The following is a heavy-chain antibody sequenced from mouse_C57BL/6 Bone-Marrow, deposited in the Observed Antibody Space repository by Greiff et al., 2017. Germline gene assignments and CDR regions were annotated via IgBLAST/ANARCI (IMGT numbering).Heavy chain of an antibody. CDR3: AREGYEFAY. J-gene: IGHJ3*01. D-gene: IGHD2-3*01. CDR2: ISDGGSYT. Sequence: EVKLVESGGGLVKPGGSLKLSCAASGFTFSSYAMSWVRQTPEKRLEWVATISDGGSYTYYPDNVKGRFTISRDNAKNTRYLQMSHLKSEDTAMYYCAREGYEFAYWGQGTLVTVSA. V-gene: IGHV5-4*01. CDR1: GFTFSSYA.